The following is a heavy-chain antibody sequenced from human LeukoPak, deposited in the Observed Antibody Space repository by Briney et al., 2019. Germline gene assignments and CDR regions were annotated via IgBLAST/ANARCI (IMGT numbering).Heavy chain of an antibody. V-gene: IGHV3-33*06. CDR1: GFPFSGSG. Sequence: PGSSLRLSCAASGFPFSGSGMHWVRQAPGKGLEWVAVIWYDGSHQYYADSVKGRFTISRDNSNNTLSLQMTSLRAGDTAVYYCAKDHDALVPAAQFDYWGQGTLVTVSS. CDR3: AKDHDALVPAAQFDY. J-gene: IGHJ4*02. D-gene: IGHD2-2*01. CDR2: IWYDGSHQ.